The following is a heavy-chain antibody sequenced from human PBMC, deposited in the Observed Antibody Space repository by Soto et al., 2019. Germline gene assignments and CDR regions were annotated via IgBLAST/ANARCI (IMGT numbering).Heavy chain of an antibody. CDR3: ARVGWELPAGPFDY. Sequence: PGGSLRLSCAASGFTFSSYSMNWVRQAPGKGLEWVSSISSSSSYIYYADSVKGRFTISRDNAKNSLYLQMNSLRAEDTAVYYSARVGWELPAGPFDYWGQGTLVTVSS. D-gene: IGHD1-26*01. J-gene: IGHJ4*02. CDR1: GFTFSSYS. CDR2: ISSSSSYI. V-gene: IGHV3-21*01.